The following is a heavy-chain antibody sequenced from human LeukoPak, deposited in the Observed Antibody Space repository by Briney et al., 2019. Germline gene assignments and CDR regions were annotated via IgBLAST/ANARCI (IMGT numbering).Heavy chain of an antibody. CDR1: GYTFTSYA. Sequence: ASVKVSCKASGYTFTSYAMNWVRQAPGQGLEWMGWINTNTGNPTYAQGFTGRFVFSLDTSVSTAYLQISSLKAEDTAVYYCARDLRGTIFGVVIPWFDPWGQGTLVIVSS. CDR3: ARDLRGTIFGVVIPWFDP. V-gene: IGHV7-4-1*02. CDR2: INTNTGNP. J-gene: IGHJ5*02. D-gene: IGHD3-3*01.